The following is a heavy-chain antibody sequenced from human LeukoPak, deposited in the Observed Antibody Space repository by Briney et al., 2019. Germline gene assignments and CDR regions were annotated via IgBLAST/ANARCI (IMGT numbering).Heavy chain of an antibody. D-gene: IGHD3-16*02. CDR1: GFIFSRSG. CDR3: ARDQSSYGMDV. CDR2: IWYDGSHE. J-gene: IGHJ6*02. Sequence: GGSLRLSCAASGFIFSRSGMHWVRQAPGKGLEWVSVIWYDGSHEDYADSVKGRFTISRDNSKNTLFMQMNSLRAEDTAVYYCARDQSSYGMDVWGQGTTVTVSS. V-gene: IGHV3-33*01.